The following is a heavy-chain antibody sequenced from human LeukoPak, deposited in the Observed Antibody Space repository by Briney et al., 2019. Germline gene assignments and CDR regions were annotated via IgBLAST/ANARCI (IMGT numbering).Heavy chain of an antibody. CDR2: MSSSDDGR. Sequence: GGSLRLSCATSGFSFSSYAMSWVRQAPGKGLEWVSAMSSSDDGRYYAASVRGRFTISRDTSRSTLYLQMNSLRAEDTAAYYCAKHSRGSFRGASAFDYWGQGTVVTVSS. CDR1: GFSFSSYA. CDR3: AKHSRGSFRGASAFDY. J-gene: IGHJ4*02. D-gene: IGHD1-26*01. V-gene: IGHV3-23*01.